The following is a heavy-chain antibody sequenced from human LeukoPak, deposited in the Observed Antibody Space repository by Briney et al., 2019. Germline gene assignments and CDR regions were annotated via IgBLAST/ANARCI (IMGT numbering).Heavy chain of an antibody. Sequence: GGSLRLSCAASGFTVSSYYMNWVRQAPRKGLEWVSVIYSRGDTYYGDSVKGRFTISRDNSKNTLYLQMNSLRVEDTAVYYCARDGGSYDSSGYPLGYYYGMDVWGQGTTVTVSS. D-gene: IGHD3-22*01. CDR3: ARDGGSYDSSGYPLGYYYGMDV. J-gene: IGHJ6*02. CDR1: GFTVSSYY. V-gene: IGHV3-53*01. CDR2: IYSRGDT.